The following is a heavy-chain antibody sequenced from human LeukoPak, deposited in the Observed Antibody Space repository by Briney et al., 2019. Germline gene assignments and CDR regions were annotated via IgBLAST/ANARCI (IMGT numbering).Heavy chain of an antibody. J-gene: IGHJ4*02. CDR1: GYSFTSYW. CDR2: IYPGDSDT. CDR3: ARLPYYYDSSGYPPPIDY. D-gene: IGHD3-22*01. V-gene: IGHV5-51*01. Sequence: HGESLKISCKGSGYSFTSYWIGWVRQMPGKGLEWMGIIYPGDSDTRYSPSFQGQVTISAGKSISTAYLQWSSLKASDTAMYYCARLPYYYDSSGYPPPIDYWGQGTLVTVSS.